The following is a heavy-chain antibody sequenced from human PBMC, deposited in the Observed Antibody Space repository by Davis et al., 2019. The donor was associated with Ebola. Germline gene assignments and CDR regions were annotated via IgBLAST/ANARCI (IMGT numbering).Heavy chain of an antibody. J-gene: IGHJ4*02. D-gene: IGHD6-13*01. CDR3: ARVPPPPAAGIDY. Sequence: PGGSLRLSCAASGFTFSSYAMIWVRQAPGKGLEWVSTISGSGGYTYYADSVKGRFTISRDSSKSTLYLQMNSLRAEDTAVYYCARVPPPPAAGIDYWGQGTLVTVSS. CDR2: ISGSGGYT. CDR1: GFTFSSYA. V-gene: IGHV3-23*01.